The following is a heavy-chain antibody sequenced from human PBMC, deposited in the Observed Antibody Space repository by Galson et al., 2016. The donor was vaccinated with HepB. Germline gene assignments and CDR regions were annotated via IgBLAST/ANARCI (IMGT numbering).Heavy chain of an antibody. J-gene: IGHJ4*02. V-gene: IGHV3-23*01. Sequence: SLRLSCAASGFTFSNYGMSWVRQAPGKGLEWVSAVSGSGDNTYYADSVKGRFTISRDNSRNTVYVQINSLRAEDTAIYYCTMISWSASSGFGFWGQGTRVTGSA. CDR2: VSGSGDNT. D-gene: IGHD3-22*01. CDR3: TMISWSASSGFGF. CDR1: GFTFSNYG.